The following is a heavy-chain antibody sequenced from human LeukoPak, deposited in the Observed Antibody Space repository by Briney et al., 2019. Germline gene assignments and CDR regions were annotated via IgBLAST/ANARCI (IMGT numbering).Heavy chain of an antibody. CDR2: IYYSGST. J-gene: IGHJ1*01. Sequence: SETLSLTCTVSGGSISSYYWSWIRQPPGKGLEWIGYIYYSGSTNYNPPLKSRVTISVDTSKNQFSLKLSSVTAADTAVYYCARFEEYFQHWGQGTLVTVSS. CDR3: ARFEEYFQH. V-gene: IGHV4-59*08. D-gene: IGHD3-16*01. CDR1: GGSISSYY.